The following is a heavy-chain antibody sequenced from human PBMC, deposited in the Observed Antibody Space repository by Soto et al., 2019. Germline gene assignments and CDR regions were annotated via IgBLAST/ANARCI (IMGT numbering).Heavy chain of an antibody. Sequence: QVQLVQSGAELKKPGASAKVSCKASGYMFTSYGISWVRQAPGQGLEWMAWISVNNGNTNYAQKFQGRVTMTTDTSAHTAQMELSSLRYDYTAVYYCARFNGSGTNYYMDVWGKGTTVIVSS. D-gene: IGHD3-10*01. CDR2: ISVNNGNT. V-gene: IGHV1-18*01. CDR1: GYMFTSYG. CDR3: ARFNGSGTNYYMDV. J-gene: IGHJ6*03.